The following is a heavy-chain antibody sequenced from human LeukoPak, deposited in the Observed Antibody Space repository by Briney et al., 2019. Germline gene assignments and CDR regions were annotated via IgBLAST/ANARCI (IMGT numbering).Heavy chain of an antibody. V-gene: IGHV4-59*01. CDR2: IYYSGST. CDR3: ARDKEDSSGYAEAFDI. Sequence: PSETLSLTCSVSGGSITNYYWSWIRQPPGKGLEWIGYIYYSGSTNYNPSLKSRVTISVDTSKNQFSLKLSSVTAADTAVYYCARDKEDSSGYAEAFDIWGQGTMVTVSS. J-gene: IGHJ3*02. CDR1: GGSITNYY. D-gene: IGHD3-22*01.